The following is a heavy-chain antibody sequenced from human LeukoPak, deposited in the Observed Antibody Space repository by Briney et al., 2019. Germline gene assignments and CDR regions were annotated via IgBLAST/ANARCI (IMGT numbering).Heavy chain of an antibody. V-gene: IGHV4-59*01. Sequence: SETLSLTCTVSGGSISSYYWSWIRQPPGKGLEWIGYIYYSGSTNYNPSLKSRVTISVDTSKNQFSLKLSSVTAADTAVYYCARGRLFSQNWFDPWGQGTLVTVSS. CDR3: ARGRLFSQNWFDP. CDR1: GGSISSYY. CDR2: IYYSGST. D-gene: IGHD3-22*01. J-gene: IGHJ5*02.